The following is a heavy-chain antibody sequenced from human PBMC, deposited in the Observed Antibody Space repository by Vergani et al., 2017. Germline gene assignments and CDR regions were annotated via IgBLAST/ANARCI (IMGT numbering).Heavy chain of an antibody. CDR1: GFTFSGSA. CDR2: IRSKANSYAT. D-gene: IGHD3-22*01. J-gene: IGHJ4*02. CDR3: ARPTTYYYDSSGYYFVDY. V-gene: IGHV3-73*02. Sequence: EVQLVESGGGLVQPGGSLKLSCAASGFTFSGSAMHWVRQASGKGLEWVGRIRSKANSYATAYAASVKGRFTISRDDSKNTAYLQMNSLKTEDTAVYYCARPTTYYYDSSGYYFVDYWGQGTLVTVSS.